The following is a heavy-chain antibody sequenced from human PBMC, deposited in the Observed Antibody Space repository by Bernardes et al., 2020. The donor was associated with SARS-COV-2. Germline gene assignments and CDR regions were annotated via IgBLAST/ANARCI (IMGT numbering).Heavy chain of an antibody. J-gene: IGHJ6*02. CDR3: ARGISGTRGMDV. CDR2: INSDGSST. CDR1: GFTFRDYW. Sequence: EGSLILSCAASGFTFRDYWMHWVRQAPGKGLVWVSRINSDGSSTSYAGSVRGRLTISRDNAKNTLYLQMNSLRAEDTAVYYCARGISGTRGMDVWGQGTTVTVSS. D-gene: IGHD1-7*01. V-gene: IGHV3-74*01.